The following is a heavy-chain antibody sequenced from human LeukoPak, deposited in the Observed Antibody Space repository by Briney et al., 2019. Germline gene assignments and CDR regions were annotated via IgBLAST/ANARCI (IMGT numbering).Heavy chain of an antibody. CDR1: GFTFTKCA. D-gene: IGHD5-18*01. Sequence: GSLRLSCVASGFTFTKCAMSWIRQPPGKGLEWIGEINHSGSTNYNPSLKSRVTIPVDTSKNQFSLKLSSVTAADTAVYYCARVGARVTAMVSRRYYFDYWGQGTLVTVSS. J-gene: IGHJ4*02. V-gene: IGHV4-34*01. CDR2: INHSGST. CDR3: ARVGARVTAMVSRRYYFDY.